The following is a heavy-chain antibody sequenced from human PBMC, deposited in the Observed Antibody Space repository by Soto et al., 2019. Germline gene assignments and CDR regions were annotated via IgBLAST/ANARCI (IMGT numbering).Heavy chain of an antibody. Sequence: KPSEILSLTCTVSGGSVSSSSYYWCWIRQPPGKGLEWIGSIYYSGSTYYNPSLKSRVTISVDTSKNQFSLKLSSVTAADTAVYYCARRMKGAVAGNRNYYYYYGMDVWGQGTTVTVSS. CDR1: GGSVSSSSYY. CDR2: IYYSGST. D-gene: IGHD6-19*01. CDR3: ARRMKGAVAGNRNYYYYYGMDV. V-gene: IGHV4-39*01. J-gene: IGHJ6*02.